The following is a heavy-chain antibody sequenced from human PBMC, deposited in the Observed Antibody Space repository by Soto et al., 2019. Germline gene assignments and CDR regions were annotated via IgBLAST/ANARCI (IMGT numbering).Heavy chain of an antibody. V-gene: IGHV4-4*02. Sequence: SATLSLTCAVSGGSISRSHWWRWVRQPPGKGLDWIGEINHSGSTNYHPSLKSRLLISVDKSKNQFSLKLRSVTAAATAGYYCSTATGCPVREGWFDPWGQGTLVTVSS. CDR3: STATGCPVREGWFDP. CDR2: INHSGST. CDR1: GGSISRSHW. D-gene: IGHD1-1*01. J-gene: IGHJ5*02.